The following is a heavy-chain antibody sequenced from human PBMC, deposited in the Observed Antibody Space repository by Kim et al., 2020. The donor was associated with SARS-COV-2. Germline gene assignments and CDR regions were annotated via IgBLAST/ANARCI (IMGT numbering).Heavy chain of an antibody. V-gene: IGHV5-51*01. CDR3: ARVLGHCSSSSCPGLDY. J-gene: IGHJ4*02. CDR1: GYSFNSYW. CDR2: IYPGDSDT. D-gene: IGHD2-2*01. Sequence: GESLKISCEGSGYSFNSYWVAWVRHMPGKGLEWMGVIYPGDSDTRYSPSFRGQVTISVDRSISTAYLQWDSLKASDTAMYYCARVLGHCSSSSCPGLDYWGQGTLVIVSS.